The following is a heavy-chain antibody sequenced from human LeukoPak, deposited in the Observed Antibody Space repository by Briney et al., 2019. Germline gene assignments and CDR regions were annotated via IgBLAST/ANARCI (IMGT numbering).Heavy chain of an antibody. J-gene: IGHJ4*02. CDR3: ARGPGGYSYGYYFDY. CDR1: GGSISSYF. Sequence: NPSETLSLTCTVSGGSISSYFWSWTRQPPGKGLEWIGNIYHSGSTNYNPSLKSRVTISVDTSKNHFSLKLSSVTAADTAVYYCARGPGGYSYGYYFDYWGQGTLVTVSS. CDR2: IYHSGST. D-gene: IGHD5-18*01. V-gene: IGHV4-59*01.